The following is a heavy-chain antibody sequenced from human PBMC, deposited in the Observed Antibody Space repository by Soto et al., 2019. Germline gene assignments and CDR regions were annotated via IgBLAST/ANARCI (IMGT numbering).Heavy chain of an antibody. J-gene: IGHJ3*02. D-gene: IGHD1-26*01. Sequence: GGSLRLSCAASGFTFSSYAMSWVRQAPGKGLEWVSAISGSGGSTYYADSVKGRFTISRDNAKNTLYLQMNSLRAEDTAVYYCAKDSNSGSYMNAFDIWGQGTMVTVSS. CDR1: GFTFSSYA. V-gene: IGHV3-23*01. CDR3: AKDSNSGSYMNAFDI. CDR2: ISGSGGST.